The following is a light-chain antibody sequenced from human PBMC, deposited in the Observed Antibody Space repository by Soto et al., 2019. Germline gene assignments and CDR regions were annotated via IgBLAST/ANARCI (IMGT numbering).Light chain of an antibody. CDR2: DAT. J-gene: IGKJ4*01. CDR3: QQHKSYPVT. V-gene: IGKV1-5*01. Sequence: DIQMTQSPSTLSASVGDSVTITCRASQNIDIWLSWYQQKPGKAPKLLIYDATNLKSGVPSRFSGSGSGTEFTLSISSLQPDDFASYYCQQHKSYPVTFGGGIKVEIK. CDR1: QNIDIW.